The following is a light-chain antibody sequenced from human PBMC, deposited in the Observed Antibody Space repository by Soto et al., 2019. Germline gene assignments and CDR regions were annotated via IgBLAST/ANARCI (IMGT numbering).Light chain of an antibody. CDR2: GAS. J-gene: IGKJ2*01. CDR1: QRISSD. V-gene: IGKV3-15*01. CDR3: QQYNKWPRT. Sequence: EIVMTQSPGTLSVSPGTRAPLSCRASQRISSDVAWYQQKPGQAPRLLIYGASTTATGIPARFSGSGSGTEFTLTISSLQSEDFAVYNCQQYNKWPRTFGQGTKVDIK.